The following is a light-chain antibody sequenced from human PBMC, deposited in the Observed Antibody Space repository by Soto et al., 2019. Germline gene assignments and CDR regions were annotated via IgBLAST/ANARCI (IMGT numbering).Light chain of an antibody. V-gene: IGLV2-11*01. CDR3: CSSTDTYIVG. Sequence: QSVLTQPRSVSGSPGQSVTISCTGTNSDVGGYNYVSWYQQHPGKAPRLIIYDVSQRPSGVPDRFSGSKSGNTASLTISGLQAEDEAEYSCCSSTDTYIVGFGTGTKVTVL. CDR2: DVS. J-gene: IGLJ1*01. CDR1: NSDVGGYNY.